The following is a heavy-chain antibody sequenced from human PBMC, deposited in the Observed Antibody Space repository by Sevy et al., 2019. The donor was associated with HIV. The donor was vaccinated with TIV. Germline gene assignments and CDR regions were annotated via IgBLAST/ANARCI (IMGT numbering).Heavy chain of an antibody. CDR2: LSFGCGEI. CDR1: GFTFSKYS. D-gene: IGHD2-8*01. V-gene: IGHV3-23*01. Sequence: GSLRLSCAASGFTFSKYSMSWVRQPPGKGLEWVSTLSFGCGEINYADSVKVRFTISRDNSKSSVYLQMNNLRPEDTAVYYCAREGCTKPHDYWGQGTLVTVSS. J-gene: IGHJ4*02. CDR3: AREGCTKPHDY.